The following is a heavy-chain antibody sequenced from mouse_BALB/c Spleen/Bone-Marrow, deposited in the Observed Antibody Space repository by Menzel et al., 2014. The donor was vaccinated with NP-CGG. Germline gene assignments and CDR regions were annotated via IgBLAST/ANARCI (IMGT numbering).Heavy chain of an antibody. CDR1: GYAFSTSW. CDR3: ARSDGYRAMDY. V-gene: IGHV1-82*01. Sequence: QVQLQQSGPELVKPGASVKISCKASGYAFSTSWMNWVKQRPGQGLEWIGRIYPGDGDTNYNGKFKGKATLTADKSSSTAYMQLSSLTSVDSAVYFCARSDGYRAMDYWGQGTSATVSS. J-gene: IGHJ4*01. D-gene: IGHD2-3*01. CDR2: IYPGDGDT.